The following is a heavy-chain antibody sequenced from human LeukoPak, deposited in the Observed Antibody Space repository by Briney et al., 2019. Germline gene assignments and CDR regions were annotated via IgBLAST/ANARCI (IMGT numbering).Heavy chain of an antibody. CDR2: IKQDGSEK. J-gene: IGHJ4*02. V-gene: IGHV3-7*01. D-gene: IGHD6-19*01. Sequence: PGGPLRLSCAASGFTFSSYWMSWVRQAPGKGLEWVANIKQDGSEKYYVDSVKGRFTISRDNAKNSLYLQMNSLRAEDTAVYYCAREGYSSGWYYFDYWGQGTLVTVSS. CDR1: GFTFSSYW. CDR3: AREGYSSGWYYFDY.